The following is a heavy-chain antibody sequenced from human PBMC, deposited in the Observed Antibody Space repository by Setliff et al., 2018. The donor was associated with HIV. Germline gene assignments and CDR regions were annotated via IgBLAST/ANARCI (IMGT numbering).Heavy chain of an antibody. J-gene: IGHJ5*02. CDR2: IHYNEKT. Sequence: SETLSLTCTVSGGSASNSRYYWAWIRQPPGKGLEYIGSIHYNEKTYYHPSLKSRVTMSIDTSQNQFSLKLTSVTATDTAVYYCARHRYSSSINWFDPWGQGTLVTVSS. CDR1: GGSASNSRYY. D-gene: IGHD6-13*01. CDR3: ARHRYSSSINWFDP. V-gene: IGHV4-39*01.